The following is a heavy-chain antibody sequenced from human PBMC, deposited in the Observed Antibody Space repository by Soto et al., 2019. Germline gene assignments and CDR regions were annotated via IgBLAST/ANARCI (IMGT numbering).Heavy chain of an antibody. V-gene: IGHV4-34*01. CDR1: GGSFSYYY. CDR3: ARGRYYDSSGFPD. CDR2: INQSGST. Sequence: PSETLSLTCTVYGGSFSYYYWSWIRQHPGKGLEWIGEINQSGSTNYNPSLKTRVTISLATSKKQFSLRLSSVTAADTAVYYCARGRYYDSSGFPDWGQGTMVTVSS. J-gene: IGHJ3*01. D-gene: IGHD3-22*01.